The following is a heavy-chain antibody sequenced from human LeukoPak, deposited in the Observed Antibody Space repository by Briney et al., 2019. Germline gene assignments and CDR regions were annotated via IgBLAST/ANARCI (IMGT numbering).Heavy chain of an antibody. V-gene: IGHV4-39*07. CDR3: ARGRHSSAWYPVDY. CDR1: GGSFSSSSYY. CDR2: IYDSGST. Sequence: SETLSLTCIVSGGSFSSSSYYWGWIRQPPGKGLEWIGSIYDSGSTYYNLSLKSRVTISLDTSKNHFSLRLRSVTAADTDVYYCARGRHSSAWYPVDYWGKGTLVTVSS. J-gene: IGHJ4*02. D-gene: IGHD6-13*01.